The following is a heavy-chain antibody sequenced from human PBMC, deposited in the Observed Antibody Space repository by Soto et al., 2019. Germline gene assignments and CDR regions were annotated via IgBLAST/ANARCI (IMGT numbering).Heavy chain of an antibody. J-gene: IGHJ3*02. CDR3: ARGPVLLWFGESVDAFDI. V-gene: IGHV1-2*04. Sequence: ASVKVSCKASGYTFTGYYMHWVRQAPGQGLEWMGWINPNSGGTNYAQKFQGWVTMTRDTSISTAYMELSRLRSDDTAVYYCARGPVLLWFGESVDAFDIWGQGTMATVSS. D-gene: IGHD3-10*01. CDR2: INPNSGGT. CDR1: GYTFTGYY.